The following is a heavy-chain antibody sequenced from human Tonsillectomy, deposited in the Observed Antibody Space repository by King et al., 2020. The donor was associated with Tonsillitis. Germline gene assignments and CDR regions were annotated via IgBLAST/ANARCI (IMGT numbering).Heavy chain of an antibody. CDR3: ARLYCGGDCYYSAYYFDY. CDR1: GGSTSSRNSYY. CDR2: IYYSGST. Sequence: LQLQESGPGLVKPSETLSLTCTVSGGSTSSRNSYYWGWIRQPPGKGLEWIGSIYYSGSTYYNPSLKSRVTISVDTSKNQFSLKLSSVTAADTAIYYCARLYCGGDCYYSAYYFDYWGQGTLVTVSS. J-gene: IGHJ4*02. D-gene: IGHD2-21*02. V-gene: IGHV4-39*01.